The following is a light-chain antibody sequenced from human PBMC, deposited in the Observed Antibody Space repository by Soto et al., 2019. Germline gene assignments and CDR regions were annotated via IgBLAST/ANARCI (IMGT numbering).Light chain of an antibody. CDR3: QHYNDYSRV. J-gene: IGKJ1*01. Sequence: DIQMTQSPSTLSASIGDTVTITCRTSQSVDTWLAWYQHKAGKAPKLLIYRASSLATGVPSRFSGSGSGTAFTLTITSLQPDDFATYSCQHYNDYSRVFGQGTQVEIK. CDR2: RAS. V-gene: IGKV1-5*03. CDR1: QSVDTW.